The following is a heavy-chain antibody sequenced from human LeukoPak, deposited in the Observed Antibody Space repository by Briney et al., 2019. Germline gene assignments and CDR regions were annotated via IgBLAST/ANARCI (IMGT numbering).Heavy chain of an antibody. CDR3: AKVYSSSWYNYFDY. Sequence: HPGGSLRLSCAASGFTFSSYAMSWVRQAPGKGLEWVSAISGSGGSTYYADSVKGRFTISRDNSKNTLYLQMNSLRAEDTAVYYCAKVYSSSWYNYFDYWGQGTLVTVSS. CDR1: GFTFSSYA. CDR2: ISGSGGST. D-gene: IGHD6-13*01. J-gene: IGHJ4*02. V-gene: IGHV3-23*01.